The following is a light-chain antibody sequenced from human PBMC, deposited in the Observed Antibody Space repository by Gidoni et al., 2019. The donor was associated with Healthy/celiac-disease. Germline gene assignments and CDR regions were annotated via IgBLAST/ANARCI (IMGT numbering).Light chain of an antibody. CDR1: QSISSY. Sequence: DIQMTQSPSSLSASVGDRVTITCRASQSISSYVNWYQQKPGKAPKLLIYAASSLQSGVPSQFSGSGSRTDFTLTISSLQPEDFSTYYCQQSYSTPPLTFGGGTKVEIK. CDR3: QQSYSTPPLT. V-gene: IGKV1-39*01. CDR2: AAS. J-gene: IGKJ4*01.